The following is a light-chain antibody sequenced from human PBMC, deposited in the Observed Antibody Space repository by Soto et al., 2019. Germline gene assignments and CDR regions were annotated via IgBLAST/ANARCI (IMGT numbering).Light chain of an antibody. V-gene: IGKV1-5*03. J-gene: IGKJ1*01. CDR2: KAS. Sequence: DIQTTQSPSTLSASVGDRVTITCRASQSITNWLAWYQQKPGKAPKLLIYKASNLESGVPSIFSGSGSGTEFTLTITSLQPDDFATYYCHQYKSYPWTFGQGTKVEIK. CDR3: HQYKSYPWT. CDR1: QSITNW.